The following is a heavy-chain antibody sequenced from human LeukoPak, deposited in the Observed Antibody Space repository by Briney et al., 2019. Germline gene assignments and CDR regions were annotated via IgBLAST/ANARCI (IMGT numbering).Heavy chain of an antibody. J-gene: IGHJ4*02. V-gene: IGHV1-18*01. CDR2: ISAYNGNT. D-gene: IGHD6-13*01. CDR3: ARIRGAGYSSSRGHFDY. Sequence: ASVEVSCKASGGTFSSYAISWVRQAPGQGLEWMGWISAYNGNTNYAQKLQGRVTMTTDTSTSTAYMELRSLRSDDTAVYYCARIRGAGYSSSRGHFDYWGQGTMVTVSS. CDR1: GGTFSSYA.